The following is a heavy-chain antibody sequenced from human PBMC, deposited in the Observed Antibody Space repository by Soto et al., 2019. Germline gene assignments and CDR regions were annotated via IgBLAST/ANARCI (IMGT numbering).Heavy chain of an antibody. CDR1: GVSVNSDEYY. J-gene: IGHJ1*01. Sequence: QVRLQESGPGLVKPSQTLSLTCNVSGVSVNSDEYYWTWIRQPPGKGLEWIGYIYYSGTTYYKASRKRRISLSLVTSTDPFSLYLNSATAADTAVYFCARGGGPYDSSGHLNYWGQGTLVTVSS. V-gene: IGHV4-30-4*01. CDR2: IYYSGTT. CDR3: ARGGGPYDSSGHLNY. D-gene: IGHD3-22*01.